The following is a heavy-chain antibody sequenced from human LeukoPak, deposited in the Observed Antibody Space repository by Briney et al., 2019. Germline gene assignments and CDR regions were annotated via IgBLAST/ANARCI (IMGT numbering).Heavy chain of an antibody. CDR3: ARAPSNYYYDSSGYKYIWFDP. CDR1: GGSISSSNYY. Sequence: SETLSLTCTVSGGSISSSNYYWGWIRQPPGKGLGWIGSIYYSGSTYYNPSLNSRVTISVDTSKNQFSLKLSSVTAADTAVYYCARAPSNYYYDSSGYKYIWFDPWGQGTLVTVSS. CDR2: IYYSGST. V-gene: IGHV4-39*07. J-gene: IGHJ5*02. D-gene: IGHD3-22*01.